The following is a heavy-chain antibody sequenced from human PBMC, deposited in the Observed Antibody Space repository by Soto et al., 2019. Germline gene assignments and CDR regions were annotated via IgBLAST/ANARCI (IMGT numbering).Heavy chain of an antibody. D-gene: IGHD6-13*01. CDR1: GFTFSSYS. CDR3: ARDGRYSSSWYQFDQQVPY. J-gene: IGHJ4*02. CDR2: ISSSSSTI. Sequence: PGGSLRLSCAASGFTFSSYSMNWVRQAPGKGLEWVSYISSSSSTIYYADSVKGRFTISRDNAKNSLYLQMNSLRAEDTAVYYCARDGRYSSSWYQFDQQVPYWGQGTLVTVSS. V-gene: IGHV3-48*01.